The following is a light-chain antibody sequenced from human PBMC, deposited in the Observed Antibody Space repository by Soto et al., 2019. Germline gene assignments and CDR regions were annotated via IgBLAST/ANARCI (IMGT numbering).Light chain of an antibody. Sequence: DIQMTQSPSSLSASVGDRVTITCRASQSISSYLNWYQHKPGKAPKLLIYAASTLQSGVPSRFSGSGSGTDFTLTINSLQPEDFATYYCQQSYNTPPTFGQGTKLEIK. CDR1: QSISSY. CDR3: QQSYNTPPT. J-gene: IGKJ2*01. CDR2: AAS. V-gene: IGKV1-39*01.